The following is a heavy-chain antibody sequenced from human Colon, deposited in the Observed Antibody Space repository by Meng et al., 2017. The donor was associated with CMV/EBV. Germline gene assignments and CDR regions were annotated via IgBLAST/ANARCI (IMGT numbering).Heavy chain of an antibody. CDR1: GLSFSDAW. CDR3: VRYANSQYGMDV. CDR2: IKEDGTGQ. Sequence: GESLKISCAASGLSFSDAWMSWVRQAPGKGLEWVANIKEDGTGQWYVDSVKGRFTISRDDAKKSVYLQMNSLRAEDTAVYYCVRYANSQYGMDVWGQGTTVTVSS. J-gene: IGHJ6*02. V-gene: IGHV3-7*01. D-gene: IGHD2-21*01.